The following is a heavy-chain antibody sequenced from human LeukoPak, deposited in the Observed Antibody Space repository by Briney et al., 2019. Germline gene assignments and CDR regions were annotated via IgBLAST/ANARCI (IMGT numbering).Heavy chain of an antibody. CDR2: ISSSGSNI. CDR1: GSTFSDYY. CDR3: PRGGRYILFDY. V-gene: IGHV3-11*01. J-gene: IGHJ4*02. Sequence: GGSLRLSCAASGSTFSDYYMRWLRQAPGKGGEGVSYISSSGSNIYYADSVKARFTISTDNANNSLYLQMNTLRAEDTAVYYCPRGGRYILFDYWGQGTLVTVSS. D-gene: IGHD5-18*01.